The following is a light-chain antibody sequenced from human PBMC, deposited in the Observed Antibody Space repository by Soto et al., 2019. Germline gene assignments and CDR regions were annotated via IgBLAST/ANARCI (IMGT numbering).Light chain of an antibody. CDR3: QKYDRAPWT. CDR2: DGS. Sequence: DIQMTQSPSSLSASVGDRVTITCRATQGIGSYLAWYQQRAGKVPNLLIYDGSTLQSGVPSRFSGSGYGTDFTLPISSLQPEDVATYYCQKYDRAPWTFGQGTNVEI. V-gene: IGKV1-27*01. CDR1: QGIGSY. J-gene: IGKJ1*01.